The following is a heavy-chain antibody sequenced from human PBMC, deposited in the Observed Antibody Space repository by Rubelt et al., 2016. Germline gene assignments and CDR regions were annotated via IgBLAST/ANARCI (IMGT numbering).Heavy chain of an antibody. J-gene: IGHJ5*02. CDR1: GGSFSGYY. D-gene: IGHD3-10*01. V-gene: IGHV4-34*01. CDR2: INPSGST. CDR3: ARGNYGSGSYYGWFDP. Sequence: QVQLQQWGAGLLKPSETLSLTCAVYGGSFSGYYWSWIRQPPGKGLEWIGEINPSGSTNYKPSLKSRVTISVDKSKNQFSLNLTSVTAADTAVYYCARGNYGSGSYYGWFDPWGQGTLVTVSS.